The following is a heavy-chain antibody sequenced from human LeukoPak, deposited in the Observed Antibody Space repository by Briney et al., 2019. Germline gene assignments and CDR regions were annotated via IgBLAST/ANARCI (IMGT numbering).Heavy chain of an antibody. J-gene: IGHJ6*02. CDR3: AKEVGATSSYYTMDV. V-gene: IGHV3-23*01. Sequence: VGCLRLSCAASGVNFSTYAITWVRATPREGRGWVAGITGSGSRTHYADSVKGGFTISRDNSKNTLYLQMGSLRAEDMAIYYCAKEVGATSSYYTMDVWGQGTTVTVSS. CDR2: ITGSGSRT. D-gene: IGHD1-26*01. CDR1: GVNFSTYA.